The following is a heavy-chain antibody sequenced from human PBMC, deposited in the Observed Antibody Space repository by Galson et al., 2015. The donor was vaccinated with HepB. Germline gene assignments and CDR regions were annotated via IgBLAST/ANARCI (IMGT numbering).Heavy chain of an antibody. CDR1: GGTFSSYA. CDR2: IIPIFGTA. CDR3: ARQLLSVGHYWYFDL. J-gene: IGHJ2*01. Sequence: SVKVSCKASGGTFSSYAISWVRQAPGQGLEWMGGIIPIFGTANYAQKFQGRVTITADESTSTAYMELSSLRSEDTAVYYCARQLLSVGHYWYFDLWGRGTLVTVSS. D-gene: IGHD2-2*01. V-gene: IGHV1-69*13.